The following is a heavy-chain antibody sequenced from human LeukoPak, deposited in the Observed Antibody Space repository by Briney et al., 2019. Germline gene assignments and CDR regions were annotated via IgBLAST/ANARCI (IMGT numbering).Heavy chain of an antibody. CDR3: ARCDSSGYYFPYYYYGMDV. Sequence: GGSLRLSCAASGFTFSSYAMHWVRQAPGKGLEWVAVISYDGSNKYYADSVKGRFTISRDNSKNTLYLQMNSLRAEDTAVYYCARCDSSGYYFPYYYYGMDVWGQGTTVTVSS. V-gene: IGHV3-30*04. J-gene: IGHJ6*02. CDR1: GFTFSSYA. D-gene: IGHD3-22*01. CDR2: ISYDGSNK.